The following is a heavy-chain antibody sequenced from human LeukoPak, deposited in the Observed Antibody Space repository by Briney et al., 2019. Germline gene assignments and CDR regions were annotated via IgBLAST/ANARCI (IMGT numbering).Heavy chain of an antibody. D-gene: IGHD2-2*01. J-gene: IGHJ5*02. CDR1: GGSISSSSYY. V-gene: IGHV4-39*01. CDR3: ARGNTSDSFDP. CDR2: FYYDGST. Sequence: SSETLSLTCSVSGGSISSSSYYWAWIRQPPGKGLEWIGTFYYDGSTYFKASLKSRLTISVDTSKTQFSLKLTSVTAADTAVYYCARGNTSDSFDPWGQGTLVTVSS.